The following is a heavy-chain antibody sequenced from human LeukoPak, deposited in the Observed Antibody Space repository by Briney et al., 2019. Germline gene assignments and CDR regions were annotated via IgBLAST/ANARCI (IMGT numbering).Heavy chain of an antibody. J-gene: IGHJ5*02. CDR2: INPNSGGT. V-gene: IGHV1-2*02. CDR1: GYTFTGYY. CDR3: ARAKGASFYYYGSGSYPLPNWFDP. D-gene: IGHD3-10*01. Sequence: ASVKVSCKASGYTFTGYYMHWVRQAPGQGLEWRGWINPNSGGTNYAQKFQGGVTMTRDTSISTAYMELSRLRSDDTAVYYCARAKGASFYYYGSGSYPLPNWFDPWGQGTLVTVSS.